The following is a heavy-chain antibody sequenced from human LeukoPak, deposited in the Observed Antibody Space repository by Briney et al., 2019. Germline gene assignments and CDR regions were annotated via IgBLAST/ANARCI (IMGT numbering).Heavy chain of an antibody. CDR3: GRHVSSGWDYFNGLDV. J-gene: IGHJ6*02. V-gene: IGHV4-39*01. D-gene: IGHD6-19*01. CDR2: IYYPGTT. Sequence: SETLSLTCKVSGGSIGSSGFYWGWFRQSPGKGLEWIGSIYYPGTTHYNPSLESRVTISVDTSKYQVFLTLRSVTATDTAVYYCGRHVSSGWDYFNGLDVWGQGTAVTVSS. CDR1: GGSIGSSGFY.